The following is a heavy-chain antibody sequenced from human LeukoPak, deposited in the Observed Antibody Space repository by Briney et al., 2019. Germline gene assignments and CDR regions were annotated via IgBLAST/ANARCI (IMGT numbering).Heavy chain of an antibody. J-gene: IGHJ6*02. CDR1: GYTFTSYD. D-gene: IGHD2-15*01. CDR3: ARGYVVYYYYYGMDV. V-gene: IGHV1-8*01. CDR2: MNPNSGNT. Sequence: ASEKVSCKASGYTFTSYDINWVRQATGQGLEWMGWMNPNSGNTGYAQKFQGRVTMTRNTSISTAYMELSSLRSEDTAVYYCARGYVVYYYYYGMDVWGQGTTVTVSS.